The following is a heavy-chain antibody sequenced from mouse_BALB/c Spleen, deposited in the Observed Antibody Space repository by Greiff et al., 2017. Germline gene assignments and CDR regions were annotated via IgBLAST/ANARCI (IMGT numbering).Heavy chain of an antibody. Sequence: EVKLVESGGGLVKPGGSLKLSCAASGFTFSSYAMSWVRQTPEKRLEWVATISSGGSYTYYPDSVKGRSTISRDNAKNTLYLQMSSLRSEDTAMYYCARPQSTMITTGYFDYWGQGTTLTVSS. V-gene: IGHV5-9-3*01. CDR3: ARPQSTMITTGYFDY. D-gene: IGHD2-4*01. J-gene: IGHJ2*01. CDR2: ISSGGSYT. CDR1: GFTFSSYA.